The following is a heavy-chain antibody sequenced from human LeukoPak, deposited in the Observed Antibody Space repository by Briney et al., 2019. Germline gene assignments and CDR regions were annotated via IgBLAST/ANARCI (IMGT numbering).Heavy chain of an antibody. Sequence: ASVKVSCKASGYTFTSYGISWVRQAPGQGLEWMGWISAYNGNTNYAQKLQGRVTMTTDTSTSTAYMELRSLRSDDTAVYYCARELIAAAGNSNYYYMDVWGKGTTVTVSS. D-gene: IGHD6-13*01. CDR1: GYTFTSYG. V-gene: IGHV1-18*01. CDR3: ARELIAAAGNSNYYYMDV. J-gene: IGHJ6*03. CDR2: ISAYNGNT.